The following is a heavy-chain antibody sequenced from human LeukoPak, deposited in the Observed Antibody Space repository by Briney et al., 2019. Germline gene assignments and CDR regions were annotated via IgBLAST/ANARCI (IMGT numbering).Heavy chain of an antibody. V-gene: IGHV3-30-3*01. J-gene: IGHJ4*02. CDR3: ARGHYDFDY. CDR1: GFTFSSYA. CDR2: ISYDGSNK. Sequence: PGRSLRLPCAASGFTFSSYAMHWVRQAPGKGLEWVAVISYDGSNKYYADSVKGRFTISRDNSKNTLYLQMNSLRAEDTAVYYCARGHYDFDYWGQGTLVTVSS. D-gene: IGHD3-22*01.